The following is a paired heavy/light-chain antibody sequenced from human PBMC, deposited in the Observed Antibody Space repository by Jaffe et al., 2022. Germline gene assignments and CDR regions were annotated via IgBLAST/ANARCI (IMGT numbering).Light chain of an antibody. Sequence: IQMTQSPSSLSASVGDRVTITCRASQGINNYLNWYQQKPGKAPKALIYAASSLQSGVPSRFSGSGSGTDFTLTISSLQPEDFATYYCQQSYSTLYTFGQGTKLEIK. V-gene: IGKV1-39*01. J-gene: IGKJ2*01. CDR1: QGINNY. CDR2: AAS. CDR3: QQSYSTLYT.
Heavy chain of an antibody. CDR3: ATREDSGDYLDN. V-gene: IGHV3-48*01. CDR1: GFSFDTCS. CDR2: ISYSGSPK. J-gene: IGHJ4*02. Sequence: EVQLVESGGDLVQPGGSLRLSCAASGFSFDTCSMHWVRQAPGRGLEWVSYISYSGSPKYYADSVKGRFTISRDNAKGSLYLQMDSLRAEDTAVYYCATREDSGDYLDNWGQGTLVTVSS. D-gene: IGHD4-17*01.